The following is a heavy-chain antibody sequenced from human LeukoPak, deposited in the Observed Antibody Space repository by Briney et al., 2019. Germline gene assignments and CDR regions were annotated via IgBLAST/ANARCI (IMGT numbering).Heavy chain of an antibody. Sequence: GGSLRLSCAASGFTFSSYEMNWVRQAPGKGLEWVSYISSSGSTIYYADSVKGRFTISRDNAKNSLYLQMNSLRAEDTAVYYCARRLSGTQDYWGQGTLVTVSS. J-gene: IGHJ4*02. CDR1: GFTFSSYE. D-gene: IGHD1-26*01. V-gene: IGHV3-48*03. CDR2: ISSSGSTI. CDR3: ARRLSGTQDY.